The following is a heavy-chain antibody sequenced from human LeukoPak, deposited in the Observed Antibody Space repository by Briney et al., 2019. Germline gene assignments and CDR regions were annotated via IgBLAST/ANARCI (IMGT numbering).Heavy chain of an antibody. Sequence: GGSLRLSCAASGFTLSSYWVHWVRQASGKGLVWVSRINPDGSVTDSADSVKGRFTITRDNAKNTVYLQLNSVRAEDTAVYYCARDMTGPFDDWGQGTLVTVSS. CDR3: ARDMTGPFDD. J-gene: IGHJ4*02. D-gene: IGHD3-9*01. V-gene: IGHV3-74*01. CDR1: GFTLSSYW. CDR2: INPDGSVT.